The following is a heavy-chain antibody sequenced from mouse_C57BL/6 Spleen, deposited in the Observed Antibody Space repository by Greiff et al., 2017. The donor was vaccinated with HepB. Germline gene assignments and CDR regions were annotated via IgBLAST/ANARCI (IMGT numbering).Heavy chain of an antibody. Sequence: QVQLQQPGTELVKPGASVKLSCKASGYTFTSYRMHWVKQRPGQGLEWIGNINPSNGGTNYNEKFKSKATLTVDKSSSTAYMQLSSLTSEDSAFYYGARDKYGNYEAYWGQGTLVTVSA. D-gene: IGHD2-1*01. V-gene: IGHV1-53*01. CDR3: ARDKYGNYEAY. J-gene: IGHJ3*01. CDR1: GYTFTSYR. CDR2: INPSNGGT.